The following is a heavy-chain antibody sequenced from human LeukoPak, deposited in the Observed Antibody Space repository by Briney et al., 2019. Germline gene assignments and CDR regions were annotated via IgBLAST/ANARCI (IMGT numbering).Heavy chain of an antibody. J-gene: IGHJ4*02. Sequence: KSSETLSLTCAVYGGSFNEYSWNWIRQSPGKGLEWIGEINHSGNTNYNPSLESRVTISVDTSKSQFSLNLTSLTAADTAIYYCARESNYYGSGTYSAFDYWGQGTLVTVSS. V-gene: IGHV4-34*01. CDR3: ARESNYYGSGTYSAFDY. CDR2: INHSGNT. CDR1: GGSFNEYS. D-gene: IGHD3-10*01.